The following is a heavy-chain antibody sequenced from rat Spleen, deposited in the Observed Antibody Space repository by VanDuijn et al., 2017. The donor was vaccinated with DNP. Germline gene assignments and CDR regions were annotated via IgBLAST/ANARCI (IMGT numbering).Heavy chain of an antibody. D-gene: IGHD4-3*01. CDR1: EFTFSRSD. CDR3: ARHNDFGGGRWDY. CDR2: LSFDGTTS. Sequence: EVQLVESGGGLVQPGRSLKISCVASEFTFSRSDVAWVRQAPTRGLEWVASLSFDGTTSYYRDSVKGRFTISRDNAKSSLYLQMDSLRSEDTATYYCARHNDFGGGRWDYWGQGTLVTVSS. V-gene: IGHV5-25*01. J-gene: IGHJ3*01.